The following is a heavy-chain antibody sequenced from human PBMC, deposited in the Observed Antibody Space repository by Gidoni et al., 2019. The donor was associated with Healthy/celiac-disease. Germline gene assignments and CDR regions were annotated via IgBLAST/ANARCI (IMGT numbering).Heavy chain of an antibody. V-gene: IGHV4-31*03. J-gene: IGHJ2*01. CDR2: IYYSGST. CDR1: GGSISSGGYY. D-gene: IGHD3-10*01. Sequence: QVQLQESGPGLVKPSQTLSLTCTVSGGSISSGGYYWSWIRQHPGKGLEWIGYIYYSGSTYYNPSLKSRVTISVDTSKNQFSLKLSSVTAADTAVYYCARKITMVRGVESWYFDLWGRGTLVTVSS. CDR3: ARKITMVRGVESWYFDL.